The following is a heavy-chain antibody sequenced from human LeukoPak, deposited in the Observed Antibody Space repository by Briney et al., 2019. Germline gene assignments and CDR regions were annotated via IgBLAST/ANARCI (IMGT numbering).Heavy chain of an antibody. J-gene: IGHJ4*02. V-gene: IGHV4-59*01. D-gene: IGHD3-10*01. CDR1: GGSISSYY. CDR3: ARAEYYFDY. CDR2: IYYSGST. Sequence: PSETLSLTCTVSGGSISSYYWSWIRQPPGKGLEWIGYIYYSGSTNYNPSLKSRVTISVDTSRNQFSLKLSSVTAADTAVYYCARAEYYFDYWGQGTLVTVSS.